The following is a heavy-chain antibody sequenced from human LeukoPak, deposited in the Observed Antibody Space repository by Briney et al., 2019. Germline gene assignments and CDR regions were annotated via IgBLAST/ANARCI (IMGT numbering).Heavy chain of an antibody. D-gene: IGHD6-13*01. V-gene: IGHV3-21*01. CDR2: ISSSSYI. CDR3: ARGGSSSSWSYGMDV. Sequence: GGSLRLSCAASGFTFSIYSMNWVRQAPGKGLEWVSSISSSSYIYYADSVKGRFTISRDNAKNSLYLQMTRLRAEDTAVYYCARGGSSSSWSYGMDVWGQGTTVTVSS. CDR1: GFTFSIYS. J-gene: IGHJ6*02.